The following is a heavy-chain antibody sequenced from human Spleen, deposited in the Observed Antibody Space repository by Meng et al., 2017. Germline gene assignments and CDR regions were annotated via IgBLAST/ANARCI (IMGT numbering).Heavy chain of an antibody. CDR3: ARQRSGSFHNRGIDV. CDR2: IYPGDSDT. J-gene: IGHJ6*02. Sequence: GESLKISCKGSGYRFTSYWIGWVRQMPGKGLEWMGIIYPGDSDTRYSPSFQGQITISADTSISTASLQWSSLKASDTAMYYCARQRSGSFHNRGIDVWGQGTTVTVSS. D-gene: IGHD3-3*01. CDR1: GYRFTSYW. V-gene: IGHV5-51*01.